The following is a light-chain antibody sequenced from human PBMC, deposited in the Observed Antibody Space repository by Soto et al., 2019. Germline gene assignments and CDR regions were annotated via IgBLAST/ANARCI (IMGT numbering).Light chain of an antibody. CDR3: ISYTSSSTLV. Sequence: QSALTQPPSVSGSPGQSITISCTGTSSDVGGYNYVSWYQQYPGKAPKLMIYEVSNRPSGVSNRFSGSKSGNTASLTISGLQAEDEADYYCISYTSSSTLVFGTGTKLTVL. V-gene: IGLV2-14*01. CDR2: EVS. CDR1: SSDVGGYNY. J-gene: IGLJ1*01.